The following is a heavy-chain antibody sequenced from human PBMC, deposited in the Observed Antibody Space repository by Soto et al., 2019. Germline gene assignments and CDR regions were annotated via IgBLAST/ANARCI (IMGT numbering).Heavy chain of an antibody. V-gene: IGHV3-33*01. CDR1: GFTFSSYG. Sequence: GGSLRLSCAASGFTFSSYGMHWVRQAPGKGLEWVAVIWYDGSNKYYADSVKGRFTISRDNSKNTLYLQMNSLRAEDTAVYYCARASGMWELLHWFDPWGQGT. CDR2: IWYDGSNK. D-gene: IGHD1-26*01. CDR3: ARASGMWELLHWFDP. J-gene: IGHJ5*02.